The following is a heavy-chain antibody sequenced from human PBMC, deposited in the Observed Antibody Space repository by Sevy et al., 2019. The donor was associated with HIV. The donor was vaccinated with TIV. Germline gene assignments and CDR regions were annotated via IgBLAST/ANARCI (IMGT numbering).Heavy chain of an antibody. Sequence: SLTCTVSGGSISSSSYYWGWIRQPPGKGLEWIGSIYYSGGTYYNPSLKSRVTISVDTSKKQFSLKLSSVTAADTAVYYCARNRSHLYDFWSGYYKNWFDPWGQGTLVTVSS. D-gene: IGHD3-3*01. CDR2: IYYSGGT. CDR1: GGSISSSSYY. V-gene: IGHV4-39*01. J-gene: IGHJ5*02. CDR3: ARNRSHLYDFWSGYYKNWFDP.